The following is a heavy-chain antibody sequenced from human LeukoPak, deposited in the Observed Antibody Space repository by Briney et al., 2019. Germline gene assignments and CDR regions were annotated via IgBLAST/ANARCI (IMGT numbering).Heavy chain of an antibody. CDR1: GGSISSYY. V-gene: IGHV4-59*01. D-gene: IGHD3-10*01. Sequence: SETLSLTCTVSGGSISSYYWSWIRQPPGKGLEWIGYMYYSGHTKYTPSLKSRVTISGDTSKKQFSLKLSSVTAADTAVYYCARGTHYYYASGKGWFDPWGQGTLVTVSS. J-gene: IGHJ5*02. CDR3: ARGTHYYYASGKGWFDP. CDR2: MYYSGHT.